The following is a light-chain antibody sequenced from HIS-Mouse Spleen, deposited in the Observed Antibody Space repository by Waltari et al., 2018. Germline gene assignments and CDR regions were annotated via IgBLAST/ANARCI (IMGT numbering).Light chain of an antibody. J-gene: IGLJ2*01. Sequence: PLTQPASVSGSPGQSITISCTGTSSDVGGYNYVSWYQQHPGKAPKLMIYDVSNRPSGVSNRFSGSKSGNTASLTISGLQAEDEADYYCSSYTSSSFNVVFGGGTKLTVL. CDR2: DVS. V-gene: IGLV2-14*03. CDR1: SSDVGGYNY. CDR3: SSYTSSSFNVV.